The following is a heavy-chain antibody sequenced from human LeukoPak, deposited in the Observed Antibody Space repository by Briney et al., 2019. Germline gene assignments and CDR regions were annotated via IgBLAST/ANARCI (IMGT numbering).Heavy chain of an antibody. CDR1: NFTFSNYW. CDR2: IKQDGSEK. J-gene: IGHJ6*02. V-gene: IGHV3-7*01. D-gene: IGHD2-15*01. Sequence: GGSLRRSCAASNFTFSNYWMSWVRQAPGKGLEWVANIKQDGSEKYFVDSVKGRFTISRDNAKNSLSLQMNSLRAEDTAVYFCASCSYFYGMGVWGQGTTVTVSS. CDR3: ASCSYFYGMGV.